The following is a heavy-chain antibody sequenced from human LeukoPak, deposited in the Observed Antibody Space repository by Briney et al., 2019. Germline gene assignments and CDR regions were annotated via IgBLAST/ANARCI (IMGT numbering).Heavy chain of an antibody. J-gene: IGHJ3*02. D-gene: IGHD2-21*02. Sequence: SETLSLTCTVSGGSISSNNYYWGWMRQPPGKGLDWIGSISYSGSTYYNPSLKSRVTISVDTSKNQFSLKLSSVTAADTAVYYCARSAAVVVTAYAFDIWGQGTMVTVSS. CDR1: GGSISSNNYY. CDR3: ARSAAVVVTAYAFDI. CDR2: ISYSGST. V-gene: IGHV4-39*07.